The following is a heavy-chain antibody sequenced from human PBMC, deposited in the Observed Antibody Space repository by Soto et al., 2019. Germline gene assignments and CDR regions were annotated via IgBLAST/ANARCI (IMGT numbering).Heavy chain of an antibody. CDR3: AKLVGVDDSWRGNDNTMDV. CDR2: ISYDGSNE. J-gene: IGHJ6*02. Sequence: QVQLVESGGGVVQPGRSLRLSCAASGFTFSSYGMHWVRQAPGKGLEWVAVISYDGSNEKYADSVKGRFTISRDNSKNTLDLQMNSLRAEDTGVYYCAKLVGVDDSWRGNDNTMDVWGQGTTVTVSS. D-gene: IGHD3-3*01. CDR1: GFTFSSYG. V-gene: IGHV3-30*18.